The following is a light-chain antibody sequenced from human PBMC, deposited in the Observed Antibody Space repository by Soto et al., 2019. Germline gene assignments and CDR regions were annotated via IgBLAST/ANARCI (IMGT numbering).Light chain of an antibody. CDR1: QSVSGN. J-gene: IGKJ4*01. Sequence: EIVMTQSPATLSVSPGERATLSCRASQSVSGNLAWYQQKPGQAPRLLIYGASTRATGIPARFSGSGSGTEFTLTISSLQSEGFAVYYCQQYNNWPLAFGGGTKVESK. CDR2: GAS. V-gene: IGKV3-15*01. CDR3: QQYNNWPLA.